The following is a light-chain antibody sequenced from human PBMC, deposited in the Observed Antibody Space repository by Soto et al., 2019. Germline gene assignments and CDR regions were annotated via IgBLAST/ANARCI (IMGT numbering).Light chain of an antibody. J-gene: IGKJ1*01. CDR1: ESVSSK. CDR2: SAS. Sequence: IVNTKSPAARSLSQEQRATLSSRASESVSSKLAWYQQRSCQAPRLLIYSASTRATGIPARFSGSGSGTEFTLTFSSLLSVDSAIHYCQQYCELPPMPLGQGTKVDIK. V-gene: IGKV3-15*01. CDR3: QQYCELPPMP.